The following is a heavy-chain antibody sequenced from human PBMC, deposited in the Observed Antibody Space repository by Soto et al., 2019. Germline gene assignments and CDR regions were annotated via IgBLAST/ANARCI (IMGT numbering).Heavy chain of an antibody. D-gene: IGHD3-16*02. CDR3: ARVPPMITFGGVIVDAFDI. J-gene: IGHJ3*02. V-gene: IGHV5-51*01. CDR1: GYSFTSYW. CDR2: IYPGDSDT. Sequence: PGESLKISCKGSGYSFTSYWIGWVRQMPGKGLEWMGIIYPGDSDTRYSPSFQGQVTISADKSISTAYLQWSSLKASDTAMYYCARVPPMITFGGVIVDAFDIWGQGTMVTVSS.